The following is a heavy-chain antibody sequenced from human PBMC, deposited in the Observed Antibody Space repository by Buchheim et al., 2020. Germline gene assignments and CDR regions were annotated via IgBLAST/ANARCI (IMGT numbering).Heavy chain of an antibody. CDR3: AREEDYYDSSGYFMPGDY. Sequence: QVQLVESGGGVVQPGRSLRLSCAASGFTFSSYAMHWVRQAPGKGLEWVAVISYDGSNKYYADSVKGRFTISRDNSKNTLYLQMNSLRAEDTAVYYCAREEDYYDSSGYFMPGDYWGQGTL. V-gene: IGHV3-30-3*01. CDR1: GFTFSSYA. D-gene: IGHD3-22*01. J-gene: IGHJ4*02. CDR2: ISYDGSNK.